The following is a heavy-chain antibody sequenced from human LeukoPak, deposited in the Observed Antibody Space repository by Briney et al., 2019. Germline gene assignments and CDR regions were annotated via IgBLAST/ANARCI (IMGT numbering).Heavy chain of an antibody. Sequence: GGSLRLSCAASGFTFSSYGMHWVRQAPGKGLEWVAVIWYDGSNKYYADSVKGRFTISRDNSKNTLYLQMNSLRAEDTAVYYCARALGYTHNNPTDYWGQGTLVTVSS. CDR2: IWYDGSNK. CDR1: GFTFSSYG. V-gene: IGHV3-33*01. J-gene: IGHJ4*02. D-gene: IGHD6-13*01. CDR3: ARALGYTHNNPTDY.